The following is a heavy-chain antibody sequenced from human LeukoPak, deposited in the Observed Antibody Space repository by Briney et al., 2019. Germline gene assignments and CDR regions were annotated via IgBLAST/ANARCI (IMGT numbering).Heavy chain of an antibody. Sequence: GGSLRLSCAASGFTFSTYWMSWVRQAPGKGLEWVANINQDGSEKYYVDSVKGRFTISRDIAKNSLYLQMNSLRAEDTAVYYCARDRGDFDNWGQGTLVTVSS. CDR3: ARDRGDFDN. CDR1: GFTFSTYW. V-gene: IGHV3-7*04. D-gene: IGHD1-26*01. CDR2: INQDGSEK. J-gene: IGHJ4*02.